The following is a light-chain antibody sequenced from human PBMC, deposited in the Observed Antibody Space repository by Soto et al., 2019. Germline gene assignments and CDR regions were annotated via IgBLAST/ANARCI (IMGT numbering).Light chain of an antibody. CDR1: QSVDNN. J-gene: IGKJ1*01. CDR3: QQYDDWPQT. Sequence: EIVMTQSPATLSVSPGERATLSCRASQSVDNNLAWYQQQPGQAPRLLVYAASTRATGLPAKYSGSGSGTEFTLTISSLQSEDFAVYYCQQYDDWPQTFGQGNKVEIK. CDR2: AAS. V-gene: IGKV3-15*01.